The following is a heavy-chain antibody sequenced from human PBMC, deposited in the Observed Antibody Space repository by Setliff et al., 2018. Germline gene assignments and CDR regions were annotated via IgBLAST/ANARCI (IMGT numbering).Heavy chain of an antibody. Sequence: PSETLSLTCAVYGDSLSGYYWSWIRQSPKKGLEWIGEIMPGRDTLYSPSLESRLTITIDTSRSQFSLKLSSVTAADTALYYCARGFGAPSGISQSWFYPWGQGTLVTVSS. CDR2: IMPGRDT. D-gene: IGHD3-10*01. V-gene: IGHV4-34*10. J-gene: IGHJ5*02. CDR1: GDSLSGYY. CDR3: ARGFGAPSGISQSWFYP.